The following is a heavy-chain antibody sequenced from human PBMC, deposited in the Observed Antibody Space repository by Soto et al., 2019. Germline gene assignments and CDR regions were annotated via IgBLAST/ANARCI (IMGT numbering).Heavy chain of an antibody. V-gene: IGHV1-2*02. CDR1: GYTFSDYY. CDR3: AGDRRGSGSFDGLDV. CDR2: IIPKSDGT. J-gene: IGHJ6*02. D-gene: IGHD3-10*01. Sequence: QVQLVQSGAEVKKPGASVRVSCKPSGYTFSDYYMHWVRQAPGQGLEWMGWIIPKSDGTKTAQKFQGRVTMTRDTSPNMFYLELSTLRSDDTAIYYCAGDRRGSGSFDGLDVWGQGTTVTVSS.